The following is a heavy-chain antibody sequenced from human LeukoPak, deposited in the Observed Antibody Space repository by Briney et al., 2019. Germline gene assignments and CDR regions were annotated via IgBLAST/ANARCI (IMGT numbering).Heavy chain of an antibody. CDR2: ISPSSTRI. V-gene: IGHV3-11*04. J-gene: IGHJ4*02. Sequence: GGSLRLSCAASGFTVSDNYLSWVRQVPGKGLEWVSYISPSSTRIDYAASVRGRFTISRDNAKRSLYLQMSSLRAEDTAVYYCARMNYVSSGWGAPFDDWGQGTLVTVSS. CDR3: ARMNYVSSGWGAPFDD. D-gene: IGHD3-16*01. CDR1: GFTVSDNY.